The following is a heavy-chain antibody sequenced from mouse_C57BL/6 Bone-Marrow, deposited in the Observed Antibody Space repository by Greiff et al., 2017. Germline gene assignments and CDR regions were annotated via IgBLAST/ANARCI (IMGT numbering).Heavy chain of an antibody. CDR3: ARGRLRRAFDY. CDR2: ISSGSSTI. D-gene: IGHD2-4*01. Sequence: EVQLVESGGGLVKPGGSLKLSCAASGFTFSDYGMHWVRQAPEKGLEWVAYISSGSSTIYYADTVKGRFTISGDNAKNTLFLQMTSLRSEDTAMYYCARGRLRRAFDYWGQGTTLTVSS. CDR1: GFTFSDYG. V-gene: IGHV5-17*01. J-gene: IGHJ2*01.